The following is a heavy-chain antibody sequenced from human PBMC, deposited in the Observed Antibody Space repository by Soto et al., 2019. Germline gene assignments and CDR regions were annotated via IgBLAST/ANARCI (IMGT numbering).Heavy chain of an antibody. CDR1: GASISSGGYS. Sequence: QLQLQESGSGLVKPSQTLSLTCAVSGASISSGGYSWSWIRQPPGKGLEWSGYIYHSGSTYYNPPLKSRVTITVDRSKSKVSLELSSVTSADTAVYYCARVPDRWGQGTLVTVSS. V-gene: IGHV4-30-2*01. CDR2: IYHSGST. CDR3: ARVPDR. J-gene: IGHJ5*02.